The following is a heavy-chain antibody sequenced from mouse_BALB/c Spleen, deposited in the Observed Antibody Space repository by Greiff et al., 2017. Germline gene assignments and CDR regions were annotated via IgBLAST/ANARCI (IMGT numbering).Heavy chain of an antibody. CDR3: ARDRGTARFAY. J-gene: IGHJ3*01. CDR2: ISDGGSYT. CDR1: GFTFSDYY. V-gene: IGHV5-4*02. Sequence: EVQGVESGGGLVKPGGSLKLSCAASGFTFSDYYMYWVRQTPEKRLEWVATISDGGSYTYYPDSVKGRFTISRDNAKNNLYLQMSSLKSEDTAMYYCARDRGTARFAYWGQGTLVTVSA. D-gene: IGHD1-2*01.